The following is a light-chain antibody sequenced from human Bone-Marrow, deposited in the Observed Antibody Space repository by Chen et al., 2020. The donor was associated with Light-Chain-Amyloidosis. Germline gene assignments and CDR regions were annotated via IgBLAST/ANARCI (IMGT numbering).Light chain of an antibody. CDR1: QSLRHSNGINY. CDR3: MQTLESPT. V-gene: IGKV2-28*01. Sequence: DIELTQSPLTLPVTPGEPASISCRSSQSLRHSNGINYLDWFLQRPGQSPQLLIYVASDRASGVPDRFSGSGSGTEFTLEISRVEAEDVGIYFCMQTLESPTFGQGTKVEI. J-gene: IGKJ1*01. CDR2: VAS.